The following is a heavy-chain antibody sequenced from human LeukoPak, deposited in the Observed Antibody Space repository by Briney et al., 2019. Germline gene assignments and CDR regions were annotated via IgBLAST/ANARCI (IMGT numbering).Heavy chain of an antibody. D-gene: IGHD3-10*01. CDR3: ARDRNRRFGDLLPFDY. Sequence: PSETLSLTCTVSGGSISSSSYYWGWIRQPPGKGLEWIGNIYYSGRTYYNPSLKSRVTISVDTSKNQFSLKLSSVTAADTAVYYCARDRNRRFGDLLPFDYWGQGTLVTVSS. CDR2: IYYSGRT. J-gene: IGHJ4*02. CDR1: GGSISSSSYY. V-gene: IGHV4-39*07.